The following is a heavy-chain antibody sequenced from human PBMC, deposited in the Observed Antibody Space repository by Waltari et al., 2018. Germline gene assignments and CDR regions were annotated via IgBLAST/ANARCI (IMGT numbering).Heavy chain of an antibody. D-gene: IGHD2-2*02. V-gene: IGHV3-30*02. CDR3: AKDAFGNTYLDF. CDR2: IWFDGSDK. Sequence: QVNLVESGGGVVQPGGSLRLSFATSGFTFSNLGMHWVRQAPGKGLEWVALIWFDGSDKFYADSVRGRFTISRDNSARTLYLDMDSLRLDDTAMYYCAKDAFGNTYLDFWGQGTLVTVSS. CDR1: GFTFSNLG. J-gene: IGHJ4*02.